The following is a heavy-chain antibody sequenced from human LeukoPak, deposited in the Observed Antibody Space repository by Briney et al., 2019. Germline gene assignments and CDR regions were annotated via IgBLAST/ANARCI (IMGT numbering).Heavy chain of an antibody. D-gene: IGHD2-15*01. Sequence: SETLSLTCAVSGYSISSGYYWGWIRQPPGKGLEWIGSIYHSGSTYYNPSLKSRVTISVDTSKNKFSLKLSSVTAADTAVYYCARHKTRYCSGGSCYPDAFDIWGQGTMVTVSS. CDR2: IYHSGST. V-gene: IGHV4-38-2*01. CDR1: GYSISSGYY. CDR3: ARHKTRYCSGGSCYPDAFDI. J-gene: IGHJ3*02.